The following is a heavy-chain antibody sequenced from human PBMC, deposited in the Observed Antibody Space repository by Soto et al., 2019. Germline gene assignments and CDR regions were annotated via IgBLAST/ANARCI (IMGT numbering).Heavy chain of an antibody. D-gene: IGHD2-21*01. V-gene: IGHV3-30*18. J-gene: IGHJ4*02. Sequence: GGSLRLSCAASGFTFRNFGMHWVRQAPGKGLEWVAVISYDGTNKYYADSVKGRFTISRDNSKNTLYLQINSLRAEDTAVYYCAKAVPPFVVVAASDYWGQGTLVTVSS. CDR2: ISYDGTNK. CDR3: AKAVPPFVVVAASDY. CDR1: GFTFRNFG.